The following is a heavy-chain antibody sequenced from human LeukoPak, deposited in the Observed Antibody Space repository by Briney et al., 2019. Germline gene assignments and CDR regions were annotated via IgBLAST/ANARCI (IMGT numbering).Heavy chain of an antibody. Sequence: GGSLRLSCAASGFTFSSYWMHWVRQAPGKGLVWVSRINSDGSTTSYADSVKGRFTISRDNAKNSLYLQMNSLRAEDTAVYYCARSTVVQYCFDYWGQGTLVTVSS. CDR3: ARSTVVQYCFDY. D-gene: IGHD2-2*01. CDR1: GFTFSSYW. V-gene: IGHV3-74*01. CDR2: INSDGSTT. J-gene: IGHJ4*02.